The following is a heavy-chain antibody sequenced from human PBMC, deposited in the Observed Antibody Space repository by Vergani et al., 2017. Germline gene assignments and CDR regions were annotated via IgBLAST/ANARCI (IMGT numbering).Heavy chain of an antibody. Sequence: VQLVESGGGVVQPGRSLRLSCAASGFTFDDYAMHWVRQVPGKGLEWVSGISWNSKSEAYADSVKGRFAISRDNAKNSLYLQMNSLRPEDTAQYYCAKDHGGYCTNGNCLFGSWGQGTPVTVSS. CDR1: GFTFDDYA. D-gene: IGHD2-8*01. CDR3: AKDHGGYCTNGNCLFGS. V-gene: IGHV3-9*01. J-gene: IGHJ4*02. CDR2: ISWNSKSE.